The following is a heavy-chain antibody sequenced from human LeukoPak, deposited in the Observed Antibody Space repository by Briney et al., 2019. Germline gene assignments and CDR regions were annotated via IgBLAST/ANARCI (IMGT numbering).Heavy chain of an antibody. Sequence: GGSLRLSCAASGFTFNRNAISWVRQAPGKGLEWVSTIGGSGDKTFYADSVKGRSTISRDNSKNMLHLQMSSLTGEDTALYYCVRRGDASSGWGDHDYWGQGALVTVSS. CDR2: IGGSGDKT. D-gene: IGHD6-19*01. CDR1: GFTFNRNA. CDR3: VRRGDASSGWGDHDY. V-gene: IGHV3-23*01. J-gene: IGHJ4*02.